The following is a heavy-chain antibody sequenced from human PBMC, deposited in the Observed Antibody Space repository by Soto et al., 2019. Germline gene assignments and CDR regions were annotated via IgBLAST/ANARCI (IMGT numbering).Heavy chain of an antibody. CDR2: SYDSGST. V-gene: IGHV4-30-2*01. D-gene: IGHD1-26*01. J-gene: IGHJ4*02. CDR3: ARYGGASTYFFDY. Sequence: PSETLSLTCAVSGGSISSGGYAWTWFRQPPGKGLEWIGYSYDSGSTYYNPSLKSRVTISLDKSNNQFSLKLTSVTAADTAVYYCARYGGASTYFFDYWGPGTLVTVSS. CDR1: GGSISSGGYA.